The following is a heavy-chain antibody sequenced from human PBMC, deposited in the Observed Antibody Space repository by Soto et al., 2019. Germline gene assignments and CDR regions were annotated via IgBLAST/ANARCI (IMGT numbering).Heavy chain of an antibody. J-gene: IGHJ4*02. CDR2: IRYDGSNK. V-gene: IGHV3-33*08. Sequence: GRSLRLSCAASGFTFSSYDMHWVRQTPGKGLEWVAVIRYDGSNKYYGDSVKGRFIISRDNSKNTVYLQMNSLRAGDTAVYYCATDRGDYNSSPDYWGQGTLVTVSS. CDR3: ATDRGDYNSSPDY. CDR1: GFTFSSYD. D-gene: IGHD3-10*01.